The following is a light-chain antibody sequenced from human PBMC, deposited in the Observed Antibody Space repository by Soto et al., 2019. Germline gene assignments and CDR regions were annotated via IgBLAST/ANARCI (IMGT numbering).Light chain of an antibody. J-gene: IGLJ1*01. CDR3: TSHSSRSLYV. Sequence: LTQPASVSGSPGQSITISCTGTYSDVGGYTYVSWYQQHPGRAPKLLIYDVTQRPSGISNRFSGSKSGNTASLTISGLQAEDEAEYYCTSHSSRSLYVFGTGTKVTVL. V-gene: IGLV2-14*03. CDR1: YSDVGGYTY. CDR2: DVT.